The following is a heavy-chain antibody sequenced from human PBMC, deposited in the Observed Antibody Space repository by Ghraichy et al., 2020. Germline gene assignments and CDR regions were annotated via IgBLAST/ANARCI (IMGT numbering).Heavy chain of an antibody. J-gene: IGHJ3*01. Sequence: GSLRLSCAATRFTFNTYSMSWVRQAPGKGLEWVSSISGRDDSTYYADSVKGRFTISRDNSKSTLYLQMNSLRADDTAVYYCAQLVRTWGQGTMVTVSS. CDR1: RFTFNTYS. CDR3: AQLVRT. CDR2: ISGRDDST. V-gene: IGHV3-23*01.